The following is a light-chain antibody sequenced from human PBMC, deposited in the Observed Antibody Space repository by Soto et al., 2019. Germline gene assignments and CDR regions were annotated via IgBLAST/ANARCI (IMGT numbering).Light chain of an antibody. V-gene: IGKV1-12*01. CDR2: VTS. J-gene: IGKJ5*01. CDR1: QGLSGS. CDR3: QQGHNWPLT. Sequence: DIQMTQSPSSVSASVGDRVTITCRATQGLSGSLAWYQQKPGKAPRLLISVTSRLQSGVPSRFSGSASGTEFTLTIDSLQPEDLATYYCQQGHNWPLTFGQGTRLE.